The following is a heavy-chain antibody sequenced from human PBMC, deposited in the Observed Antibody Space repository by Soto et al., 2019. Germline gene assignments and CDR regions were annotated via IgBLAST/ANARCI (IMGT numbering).Heavy chain of an antibody. V-gene: IGHV3-21*01. CDR1: GFTFSSYS. D-gene: IGHD3-22*01. CDR3: ARSPPPYYYDSSGPSDY. CDR2: ISSSSSYI. J-gene: IGHJ4*02. Sequence: GGSLRLSCAASGFTFSSYSMNWVRQAPGKGLEWVSSISSSSSYIYYADSVKGRFTISRDNAKNSLYLQMNGLRAEDTAVYYCARSPPPYYYDSSGPSDYWGQGTLVTVSS.